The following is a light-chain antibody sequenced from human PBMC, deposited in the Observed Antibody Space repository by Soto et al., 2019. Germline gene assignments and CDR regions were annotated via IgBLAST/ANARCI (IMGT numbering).Light chain of an antibody. J-gene: IGKJ4*01. CDR1: QSLTSN. V-gene: IGKV3-15*01. CDR2: DTS. Sequence: EILLTQSPSTLYVSPGERATLSCRASQSLTSNLAWYQQRPGQAPRLLIYDTSTRATDIPARFSGSGSGTEFTFTIASLQSEAFAVSYCQQYNHWPRMLSFGGGTRV. CDR3: QQYNHWPRMLS.